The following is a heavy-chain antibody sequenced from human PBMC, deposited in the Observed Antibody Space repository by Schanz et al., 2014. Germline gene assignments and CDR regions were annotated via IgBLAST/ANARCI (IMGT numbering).Heavy chain of an antibody. D-gene: IGHD5-18*01. CDR2: IYSGGST. J-gene: IGHJ3*02. CDR1: GFTVSDNY. Sequence: HLVESGGGLIQPGGSLRLSCAASGFTVSDNYMTWVRQAPGKGLEWVSVIYSGGSTYYADSVKGRFTISRDNSMNTLYLQMNSLRAEDTALYYCASERGYSYGYGAFDIWGQGTMVTVSS. CDR3: ASERGYSYGYGAFDI. V-gene: IGHV3-53*01.